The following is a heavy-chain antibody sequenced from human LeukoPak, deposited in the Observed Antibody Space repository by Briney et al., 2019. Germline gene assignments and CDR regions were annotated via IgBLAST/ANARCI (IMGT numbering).Heavy chain of an antibody. CDR2: INPNSGGT. CDR1: GYXFTGYY. Sequence: GASVKVSCKASGYXFTGYYIHWVRQAPGQGLEWMGWINPNSGGTNYAQKFQGRVTMTRDTSISTAYMELSRLRSDDTAVYYCAREMSPQAFDIWGQGTMVTVSS. CDR3: AREMSPQAFDI. V-gene: IGHV1-2*02. J-gene: IGHJ3*02.